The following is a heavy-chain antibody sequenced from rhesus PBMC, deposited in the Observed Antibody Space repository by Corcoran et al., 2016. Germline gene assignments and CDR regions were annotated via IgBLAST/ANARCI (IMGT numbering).Heavy chain of an antibody. D-gene: IGHD1-1*01. J-gene: IGHJ4*01. CDR1: GYSRRRGYG. V-gene: IGHV4-127*01. Sequence: QVQLQESGPGLVKPSETLSLTCAVSGYSRRRGYGWGWIRQPPGKGLEWIGQIYGCSGSTYYNPSLKSRVTLSVDTSKNQLSLKLSSVTAADTAVYYCASGTAGTSDYGGQGVLVTVSS. CDR3: ASGTAGTSDY. CDR2: IYGCSGST.